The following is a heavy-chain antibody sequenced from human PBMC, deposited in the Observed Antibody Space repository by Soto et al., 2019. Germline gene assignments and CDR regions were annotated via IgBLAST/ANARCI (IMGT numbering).Heavy chain of an antibody. J-gene: IGHJ4*02. CDR1: GFTFSSYG. CDR3: AKSIHGSGSLFDY. Sequence: GGSLRLSCAASGFTFSSYGMHWVRQAPGKGLEWVAVISYDGSNKYYADSVKGRFTISRDNSKNTLYLQMNSLRAEDTAVYYCAKSIHGSGSLFDYWGQGTLVPVSS. CDR2: ISYDGSNK. V-gene: IGHV3-30*18. D-gene: IGHD3-10*01.